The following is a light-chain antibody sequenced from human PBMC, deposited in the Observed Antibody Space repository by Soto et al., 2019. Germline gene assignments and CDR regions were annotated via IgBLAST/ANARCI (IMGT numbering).Light chain of an antibody. J-gene: IGLJ1*01. V-gene: IGLV2-23*01. CDR1: SSDVGSYNL. Sequence: QSVLTQPASVSGSPGQSITISCTGTSSDVGSYNLVSWYQQHPGKAPKLMIYEGSKRPSGVSNHFSGSKSGNTASLTISGLQAEDEADYYCCSYAGSSTPYVFGNGTKVTVL. CDR2: EGS. CDR3: CSYAGSSTPYV.